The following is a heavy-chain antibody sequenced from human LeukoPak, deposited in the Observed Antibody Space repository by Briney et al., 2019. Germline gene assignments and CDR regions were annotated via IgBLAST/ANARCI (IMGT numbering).Heavy chain of an antibody. CDR2: ISYDGSNK. J-gene: IGHJ5*02. D-gene: IGHD2-2*01. Sequence: GGSLRLSCAASGFTFSSYAMHWVRQAPGKGLEWVAVISYDGSNKYYADSVKGRFTISRDNSKNTLYLQMNSLRSDDTAVYYCARDPRYCSSTSCYGAGWFDPWGQGTLVTVSS. CDR1: GFTFSSYA. CDR3: ARDPRYCSSTSCYGAGWFDP. V-gene: IGHV3-30*04.